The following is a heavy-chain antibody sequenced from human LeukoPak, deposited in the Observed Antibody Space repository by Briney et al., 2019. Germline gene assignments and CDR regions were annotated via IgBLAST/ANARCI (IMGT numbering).Heavy chain of an antibody. Sequence: GGSLRLSCAASGFTFSSYAMHWVRQAPGKGLEWVAVISYDGSNKYYADSVKGRFTISRDNSKNTLYLQMNSLRAEDTAVYYCARLPTGYCSGGSCYSYYYYGMDVWGQGTTVTVSS. CDR3: ARLPTGYCSGGSCYSYYYYGMDV. D-gene: IGHD2-15*01. J-gene: IGHJ6*02. V-gene: IGHV3-30*04. CDR2: ISYDGSNK. CDR1: GFTFSSYA.